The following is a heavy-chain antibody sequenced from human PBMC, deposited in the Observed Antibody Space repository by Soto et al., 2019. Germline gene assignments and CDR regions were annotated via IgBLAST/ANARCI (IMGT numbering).Heavy chain of an antibody. CDR1: GFTLSAYW. CDR2: INNDGSST. D-gene: IGHD1-26*01. Sequence: EVQLVESGGGFVQPGGSLRLSCAASGFTLSAYWMHWVRQGPGRGLVWVSRINNDGSSTAYADSVKGRFTISRDNAENTLYLQMNSLRAEETSVYYCARLEVGNTHDYWGHGTLVTVS. CDR3: ARLEVGNTHDY. J-gene: IGHJ4*01. V-gene: IGHV3-74*01.